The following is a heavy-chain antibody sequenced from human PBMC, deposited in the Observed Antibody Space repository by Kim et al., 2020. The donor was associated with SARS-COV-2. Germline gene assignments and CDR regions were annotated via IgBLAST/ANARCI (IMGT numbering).Heavy chain of an antibody. Sequence: KFQGRVTITADESTSTAYLELSSLRSEDTAVYYCARNHGKQLVPSYYFDYWGQGTLVTVSS. V-gene: IGHV1-69*01. J-gene: IGHJ4*02. CDR3: ARNHGKQLVPSYYFDY. D-gene: IGHD6-13*01.